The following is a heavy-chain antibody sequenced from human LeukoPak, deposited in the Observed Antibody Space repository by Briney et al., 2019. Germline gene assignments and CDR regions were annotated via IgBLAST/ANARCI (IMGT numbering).Heavy chain of an antibody. CDR3: ARAIVVEQMNAFDI. V-gene: IGHV4-61*02. CDR1: GGSIRSGSYF. Sequence: SQTLSLTCTVSGGSIRSGSYFWTWIRQPAGKALEWIGRVDSSGTTNYNPSLKSRVTISVDTSKNQFSLKLSSVTAADTAVYYCARAIVVEQMNAFDIWGQGTMVTVSS. CDR2: VDSSGTT. J-gene: IGHJ3*02. D-gene: IGHD2-21*01.